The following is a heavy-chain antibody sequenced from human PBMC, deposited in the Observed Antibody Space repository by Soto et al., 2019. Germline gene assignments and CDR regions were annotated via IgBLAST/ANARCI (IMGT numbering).Heavy chain of an antibody. CDR1: GGSVSSGSYY. Sequence: SETLSLTCTVSGGSVSSGSYYWSWIRQPPGKGLEWIGYIYYSGSTNYNPSLKSRVTISVDTSKNQFSLKLSSVTAADTAVYYCARIDSSGYYPYYFDYWGQGTLVTVSS. CDR2: IYYSGST. CDR3: ARIDSSGYYPYYFDY. J-gene: IGHJ4*02. V-gene: IGHV4-61*01. D-gene: IGHD3-22*01.